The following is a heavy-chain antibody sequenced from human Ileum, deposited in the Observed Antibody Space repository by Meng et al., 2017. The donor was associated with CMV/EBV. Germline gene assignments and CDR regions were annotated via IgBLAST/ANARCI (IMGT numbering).Heavy chain of an antibody. CDR3: ARWGGEGSTSGFDY. V-gene: IGHV3-7*01. CDR2: IKEDGSEK. D-gene: IGHD2/OR15-2a*01. Sequence: GGSLRLSCAASGFMFDKYWMTWVRQAPGKGLEWVANIKEDGSEKNYVDSVKGRFTISRDNSNNLVHLQMSDLRADDTSVYYCARWGGEGSTSGFDYWGQGTQVTVSS. J-gene: IGHJ4*02. CDR1: GFMFDKYW.